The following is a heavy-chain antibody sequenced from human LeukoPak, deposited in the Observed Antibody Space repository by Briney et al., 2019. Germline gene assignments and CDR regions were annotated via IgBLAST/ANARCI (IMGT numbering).Heavy chain of an antibody. J-gene: IGHJ5*02. CDR3: ARDGGEAAAGTYGWFDP. Sequence: GSSVKVSCKASGATFSSDAISWVRQAPGQGLEWTGGIIPIFGTANYAQKFQGRVTITADKSTSTAYMELSSLRSEDTAVYYCARDGGEAAAGTYGWFDPWGQGTLVTVSS. CDR2: IIPIFGTA. V-gene: IGHV1-69*06. CDR1: GATFSSDA. D-gene: IGHD6-13*01.